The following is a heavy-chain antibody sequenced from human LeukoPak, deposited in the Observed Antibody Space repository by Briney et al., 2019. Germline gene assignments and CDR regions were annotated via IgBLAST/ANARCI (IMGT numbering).Heavy chain of an antibody. CDR2: IYYSGST. J-gene: IGHJ4*02. CDR1: GGSMSSYY. V-gene: IGHV4-59*01. Sequence: SETLSLTCTVSGGSMSSYYWNWIRQPPGKGLEWIGYIYYSGSTKYNPSLNSRVTISVDTSKNQFSLNLKSVTAADTAVYYCARAEYGGPFDYWGQGTLVTVSS. CDR3: ARAEYGGPFDY. D-gene: IGHD4/OR15-4a*01.